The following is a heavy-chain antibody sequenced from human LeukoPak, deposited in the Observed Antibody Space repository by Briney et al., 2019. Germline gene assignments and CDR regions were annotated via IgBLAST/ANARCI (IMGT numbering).Heavy chain of an antibody. CDR1: GFSFSNAW. CDR3: TTHYDFWSGYSGPAYYYYMDV. J-gene: IGHJ6*03. Sequence: PGGSLRLSCAASGFSFSNAWMSWVRQAPGKGLEWVGRIKSKTDGGTTDYAAPVKGRFTISRDDSKNTLYLQMNSLKTEDTAVYYCTTHYDFWSGYSGPAYYYYMDVWGKGTTVTVSS. D-gene: IGHD3-3*01. V-gene: IGHV3-15*01. CDR2: IKSKTDGGTT.